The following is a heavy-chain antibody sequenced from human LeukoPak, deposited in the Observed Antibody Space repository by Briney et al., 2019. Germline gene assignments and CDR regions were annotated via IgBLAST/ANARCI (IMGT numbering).Heavy chain of an antibody. CDR3: ANPPTVTKTRFDS. D-gene: IGHD4-17*01. V-gene: IGHV3-21*01. J-gene: IGHJ5*01. CDR2: ISSSSSYI. Sequence: GGSLRLSCAASGFTFSSYSMNWVRQAPGKGLEWVSSISSSSSYIYYADSVKGRFTISRDNAKNSLYLQMNSLRAEDTAVYYCANPPTVTKTRFDSWGQGTLVIVSS. CDR1: GFTFSSYS.